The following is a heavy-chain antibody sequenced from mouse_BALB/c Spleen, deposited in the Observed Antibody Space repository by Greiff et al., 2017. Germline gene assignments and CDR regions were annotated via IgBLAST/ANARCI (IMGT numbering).Heavy chain of an antibody. J-gene: IGHJ1*01. CDR3: ASNWYFDV. CDR1: GYSITSGYY. CDR2: ISYDGSN. Sequence: EVKLQESGPGLVKPSQSLSLTCSVTGYSITSGYYWNWIRQFPGNKLEWMGYISYDGSNNYNPSLKNRISITRDTSKNQFFLKLNSVTTEDTATYYCASNWYFDVWGAGTTVTVSS. V-gene: IGHV3-6*02.